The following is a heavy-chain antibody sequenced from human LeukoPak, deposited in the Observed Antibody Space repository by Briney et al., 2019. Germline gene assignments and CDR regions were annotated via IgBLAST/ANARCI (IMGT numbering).Heavy chain of an antibody. CDR1: GGSIGSYY. J-gene: IGHJ4*02. V-gene: IGHV4-59*01. CDR3: ATLSSGYHFYFDS. D-gene: IGHD3-22*01. Sequence: SETLSLTCTVPGGSIGSYYWSWIRQPPGQGPEWVGHVYYTGRTSSNPSLKSRVTISVDTPKNQFSLRLSSVTAADTAVYYCATLSSGYHFYFDSWGQGILVTVSS. CDR2: VYYTGRT.